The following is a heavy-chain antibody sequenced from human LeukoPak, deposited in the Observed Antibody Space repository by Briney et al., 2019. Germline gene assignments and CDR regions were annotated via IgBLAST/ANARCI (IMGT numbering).Heavy chain of an antibody. CDR1: GGSISSYY. Sequence: SETLSLTCTVSGGSISSYYWSWIRQPPGKGLESLGSIYYSGSTNSNPPLKSRVTISVDTSKNQFSLKLSSVTAADTAVYYCATLAVAGTNWYFDLWGRGTLVTVSS. CDR3: ATLAVAGTNWYFDL. D-gene: IGHD6-19*01. J-gene: IGHJ2*01. CDR2: IYYSGST. V-gene: IGHV4-59*01.